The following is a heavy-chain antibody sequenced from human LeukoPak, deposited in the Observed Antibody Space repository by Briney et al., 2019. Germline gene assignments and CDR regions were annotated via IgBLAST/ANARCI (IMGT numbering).Heavy chain of an antibody. CDR3: ASRWDTAMANDY. Sequence: ASVKVSCKASGYTFTSYDINWVRQATGQGLEWMGWMNPNSGNTGYAQKFQGRVTMTRNTSISTAYMELSSLRSEDTAVYYCASRWDTAMANDYWGQGTLVTVSS. CDR1: GYTFTSYD. D-gene: IGHD5-18*01. V-gene: IGHV1-8*01. CDR2: MNPNSGNT. J-gene: IGHJ4*02.